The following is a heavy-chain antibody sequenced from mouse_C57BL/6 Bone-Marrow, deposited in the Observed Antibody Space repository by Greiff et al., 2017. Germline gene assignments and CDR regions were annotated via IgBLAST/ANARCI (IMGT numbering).Heavy chain of an antibody. V-gene: IGHV5-9*01. CDR1: GFTFSSYT. CDR3: ATPLYGSFAY. J-gene: IGHJ3*01. CDR2: ISGGGGNT. D-gene: IGHD1-1*01. Sequence: EVKVVESGGGLVKPGGSLKLSCAASGFTFSSYTMSWVRQTPEKRLEWVATISGGGGNTYYPDSVKGRFTISRDNAKNTLYLQMSSLRSEDTALYYCATPLYGSFAYWGQGTLVTVSA.